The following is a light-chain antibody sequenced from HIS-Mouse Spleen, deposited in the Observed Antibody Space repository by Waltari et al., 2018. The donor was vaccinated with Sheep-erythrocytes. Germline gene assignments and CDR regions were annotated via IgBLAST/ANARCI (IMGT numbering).Light chain of an antibody. Sequence: QSALTQPASVSGSPGQSITISCTGTSSDVGSYNLVSWYQQHPGKAPKLMIYEGRKRASGVSNRCSGSKSGNTASLTISGLQAEDEADYYCCSYAGSSTPWVFGGGTKLTVL. CDR3: CSYAGSSTPWV. CDR1: SSDVGSYNL. J-gene: IGLJ3*02. CDR2: EGR. V-gene: IGLV2-23*01.